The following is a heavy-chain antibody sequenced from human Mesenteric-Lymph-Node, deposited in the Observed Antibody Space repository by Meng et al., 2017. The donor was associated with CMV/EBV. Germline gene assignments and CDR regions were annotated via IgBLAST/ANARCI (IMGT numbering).Heavy chain of an antibody. CDR3: ASRTNNNDFWSGYPPAFDI. Sequence: GESLKISCAASGFTVSSNYMSWIRQAPGKGLEWVSYISSGGATIYYADSVKGRFTISRDNAKNSLFLQINSLRAEDTAVYYCASRTNNNDFWSGYPPAFDIWGQGTMVTVSS. CDR2: ISSGGATI. CDR1: GFTVSSNY. J-gene: IGHJ3*02. D-gene: IGHD3-3*01. V-gene: IGHV3-11*01.